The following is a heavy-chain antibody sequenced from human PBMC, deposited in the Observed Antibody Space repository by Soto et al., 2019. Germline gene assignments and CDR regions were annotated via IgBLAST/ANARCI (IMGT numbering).Heavy chain of an antibody. CDR1: GGSFSGYY. V-gene: IGHV4-34*01. D-gene: IGHD1-26*01. J-gene: IGHJ4*02. CDR3: ASGHREVGATTEEMRPTDY. Sequence: QVQLQQWGAGLLKPTETLSLTCAVYGGSFSGYYWSWIRQPPGKGLEWIGEINHSGSTNYNPSLKSRVTISVDTSKNQFSLKLSSVTAADTAVYYCASGHREVGATTEEMRPTDYWGQGTLVTVSS. CDR2: INHSGST.